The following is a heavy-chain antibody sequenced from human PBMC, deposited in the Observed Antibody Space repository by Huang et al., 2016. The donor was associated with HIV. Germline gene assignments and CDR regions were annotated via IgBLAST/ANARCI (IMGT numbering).Heavy chain of an antibody. CDR2: VYESGST. D-gene: IGHD3-22*01. J-gene: IGHJ4*02. V-gene: IGHV4-30-4*08. Sequence: QVRLQESGPGLVKPSQTLALSCTVSGVPISSGGYYWTWIRRPPGKGLEWIGYVYESGSTHYNPSLKSRVTISVDMSKNQFYLKLDSLTAADTAVYYCARAPYDSRGYYWWGQGTLVTVSS. CDR1: GVPISSGGYY. CDR3: ARAPYDSRGYYW.